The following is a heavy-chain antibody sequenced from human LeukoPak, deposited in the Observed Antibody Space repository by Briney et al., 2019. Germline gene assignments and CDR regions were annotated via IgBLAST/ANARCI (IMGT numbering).Heavy chain of an antibody. CDR3: ARLNSNWYMDI. Sequence: PSETLSLTCTVSHYSISSAFYWGWIRQPPGKRLEWIGNIYYTGATYYNPSLKSRVTISVDTSKKQFSLKLNSVTAADTAVFYCARLNSNWYMDIWGQGTMVTVSS. CDR2: IYYTGAT. D-gene: IGHD6-13*01. J-gene: IGHJ3*02. CDR1: HYSISSAFY. V-gene: IGHV4-38-2*02.